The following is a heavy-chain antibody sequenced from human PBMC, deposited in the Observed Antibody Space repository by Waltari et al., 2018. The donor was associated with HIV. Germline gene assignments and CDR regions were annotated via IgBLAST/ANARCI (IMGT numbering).Heavy chain of an antibody. CDR1: GFTFSSYG. D-gene: IGHD6-19*01. CDR3: AREKVQARVAGSLLFDY. Sequence: QVQLVESGGGVVQPGRSLSLSCAASGFTFSSYGMHWVRQAPGKGLEWVAVIWYDGSNKYYADSVKGRFTISRDNSKNTLYLQMNSLRAEDTAVYYCAREKVQARVAGSLLFDYWGQGTLVTVSS. CDR2: IWYDGSNK. V-gene: IGHV3-33*01. J-gene: IGHJ4*02.